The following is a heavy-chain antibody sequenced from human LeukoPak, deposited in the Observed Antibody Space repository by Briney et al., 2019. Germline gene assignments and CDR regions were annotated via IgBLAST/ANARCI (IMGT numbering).Heavy chain of an antibody. J-gene: IGHJ4*02. CDR3: ARIRLATSYFDY. Sequence: ASVKVSCKASGYTFTGYYMHWVRQAPGQGLEWMGWINPNSGGTNYAQKFQGRVTMTRDTSISTAYMELSRLRSDDTAVYYCARIRLATSYFDYWGQGTLVTVSP. CDR1: GYTFTGYY. CDR2: INPNSGGT. V-gene: IGHV1-2*02.